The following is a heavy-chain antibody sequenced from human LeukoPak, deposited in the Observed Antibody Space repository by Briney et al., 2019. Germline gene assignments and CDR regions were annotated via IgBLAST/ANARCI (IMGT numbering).Heavy chain of an antibody. J-gene: IGHJ3*02. D-gene: IGHD1-26*01. V-gene: IGHV3-7*01. CDR3: ASGGGATRSGYAFDM. Sequence: GGSLRLSCAVSGLTFSSYWMSWVRQAPGKGLEWGANIKQDGREKYYVDSVKGRFTISRDNAKNSLYLQMNSLRAEDTAVYYCASGGGATRSGYAFDMWGQGTLVTVSS. CDR1: GLTFSSYW. CDR2: IKQDGREK.